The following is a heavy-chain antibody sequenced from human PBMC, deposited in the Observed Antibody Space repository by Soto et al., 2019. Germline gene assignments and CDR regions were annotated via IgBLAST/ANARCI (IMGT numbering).Heavy chain of an antibody. Sequence: ASVKVSCKASGYTFTSYDINRVGQATGQGLEWMGWMNPNRGNTGYAQKFKGRFTMTRNTSIRTAYMELSSLRSEDTAVYYCARVRRDGYNRLDYWGQGTLVTVSS. CDR2: MNPNRGNT. J-gene: IGHJ4*02. D-gene: IGHD5-12*01. V-gene: IGHV1-8*01. CDR3: ARVRRDGYNRLDY. CDR1: GYTFTSYD.